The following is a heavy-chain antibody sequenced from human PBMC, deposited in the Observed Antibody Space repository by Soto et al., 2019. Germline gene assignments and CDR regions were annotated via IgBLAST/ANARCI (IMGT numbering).Heavy chain of an antibody. J-gene: IGHJ4*02. Sequence: QVPLQESGPRLVRPSGTLSLTCTVSSGSISTANWWSWVRQPPGRGLEWIGEIYHSGSTNYNLSLKVRVTLSVDKSKNQSSPRLSSVTAADTAMYYCARRGGGVVLTATTPFYSWGQGTLVTVSS. CDR3: ARRGGGVVLTATTPFYS. CDR2: IYHSGST. V-gene: IGHV4-4*02. D-gene: IGHD2-21*02. CDR1: SGSISTANW.